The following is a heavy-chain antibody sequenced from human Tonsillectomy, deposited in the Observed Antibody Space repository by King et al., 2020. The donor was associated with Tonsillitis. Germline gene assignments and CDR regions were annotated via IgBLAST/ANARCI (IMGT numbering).Heavy chain of an antibody. CDR2: ISRDGSDT. J-gene: IGHJ3*02. Sequence: VQLVESGGGLIQPGGSLRLSCAASGFTFNSYWMHWVRQAPGKGLVWVSRISRDGSDTTYADSVKGRFTISRDNAKNTLYLQMNSLRAEDTAVYYCARAPVGSYRTFWYQEREEYAFDIWGQGTMVTVSS. CDR3: ARAPVGSYRTFWYQEREEYAFDI. CDR1: GFTFNSYW. D-gene: IGHD1-26*01. V-gene: IGHV3-74*01.